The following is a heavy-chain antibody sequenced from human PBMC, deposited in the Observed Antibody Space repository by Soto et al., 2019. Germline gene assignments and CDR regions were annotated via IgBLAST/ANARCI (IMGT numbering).Heavy chain of an antibody. CDR1: GYSFTSYW. D-gene: IGHD1-26*01. J-gene: IGHJ6*02. CDR3: ARQSIVGALLYYYGMDV. CDR2: IYPGDSDT. V-gene: IGHV5-51*01. Sequence: PGESLKISCKGSGYSFTSYWIGWVRQMPGKGLEWMGIIYPGDSDTRYSPSFQGQVTISADKSISTAYLQWSSLKASDTAMYYCARQSIVGALLYYYGMDVWGQGTTVTVSS.